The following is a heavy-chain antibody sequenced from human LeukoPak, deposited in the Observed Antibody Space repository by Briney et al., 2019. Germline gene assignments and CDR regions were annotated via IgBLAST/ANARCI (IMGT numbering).Heavy chain of an antibody. D-gene: IGHD3-22*01. J-gene: IGHJ6*02. CDR3: ARLVRDARAPWIVVVPEGYMDV. CDR1: GYSFTSYW. CDR2: ICPGDSDT. V-gene: IGHV5-51*01. Sequence: GESLKSSCKGSGYSFTSYWIGWVRQMPGKGLEWMGIICPGDSDTRYSPSFQGQVTISADKSISTAYLQWSSLKASDTAMYYCARLVRDARAPWIVVVPEGYMDVWGQGTTVTVSS.